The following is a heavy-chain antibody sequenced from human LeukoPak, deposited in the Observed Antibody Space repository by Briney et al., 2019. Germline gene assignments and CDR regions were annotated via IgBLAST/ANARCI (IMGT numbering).Heavy chain of an antibody. Sequence: GESLKISYKGSGYSFTSYWIGWVRQTPGKGLEWMGIIYPGDSDTRYSPSFQGQVTISADKSISTAYLQWSSLKASDTAMYYCARLEGDCSGGSCYDGGDAFDIWGQGTMVTVSS. V-gene: IGHV5-51*01. J-gene: IGHJ3*02. CDR2: IYPGDSDT. CDR3: ARLEGDCSGGSCYDGGDAFDI. D-gene: IGHD2-15*01. CDR1: GYSFTSYW.